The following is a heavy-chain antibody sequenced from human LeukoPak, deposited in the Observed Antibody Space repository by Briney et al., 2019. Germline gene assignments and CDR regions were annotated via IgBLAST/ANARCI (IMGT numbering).Heavy chain of an antibody. J-gene: IGHJ5*02. V-gene: IGHV4-30-2*01. Sequence: SETLSLTCTVSGGSISSGGYYWSWIRQPPGKGLEWIGYIYHSGSTYYNPSLKSRVTISVDRSKNQFSLKLNSVTAADTAVYYCAGSSFSSGWPNWFDPWGQGTLVTVSS. CDR1: GGSISSGGYY. CDR3: AGSSFSSGWPNWFDP. D-gene: IGHD6-19*01. CDR2: IYHSGST.